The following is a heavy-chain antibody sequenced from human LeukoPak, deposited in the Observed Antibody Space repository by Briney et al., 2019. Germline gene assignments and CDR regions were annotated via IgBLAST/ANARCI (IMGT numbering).Heavy chain of an antibody. CDR3: ARRAGAYSHPYDY. Sequence: GGSLRLSCAASGFTFSSYAMNWVRQAPGKGLQWVSTISGSAHSTYYADSVKGRFTISRDNSKNTLYLQMNSLRAEDTAVYYCARRAGAYSHPYDYWGQGTLVTVSS. J-gene: IGHJ4*02. CDR2: ISGSAHST. D-gene: IGHD4/OR15-4a*01. CDR1: GFTFSSYA. V-gene: IGHV3-23*01.